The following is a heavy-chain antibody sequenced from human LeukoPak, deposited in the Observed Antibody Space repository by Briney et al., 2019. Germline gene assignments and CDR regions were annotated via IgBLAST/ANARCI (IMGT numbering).Heavy chain of an antibody. J-gene: IGHJ3*02. Sequence: GGSLRLSCAASGFTFSNYWMHWIRQAPGKGLEWVSYISSSGSTIYYADSVKGRFTISRDNAKNSLYLQMNSLRAEDTAVYYCASNVLWFGDESDAFDIWGQGTMVTVSS. D-gene: IGHD3-10*01. CDR2: ISSSGSTI. CDR3: ASNVLWFGDESDAFDI. CDR1: GFTFSNYW. V-gene: IGHV3-11*01.